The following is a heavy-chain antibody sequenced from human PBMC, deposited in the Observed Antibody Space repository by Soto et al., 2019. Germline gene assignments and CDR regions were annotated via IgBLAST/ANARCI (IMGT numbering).Heavy chain of an antibody. CDR1: GFTFSSYG. J-gene: IGHJ6*02. Sequence: GGSLRLSCAASGFTFSSYGMHWVRQAPGKGLEWVAVISYDGSNKYYADSVKGRFTISRDNSKNTLYLQMNSLRAEDTAVYYCAKDFARGVIIYYYGMDVWGQGTTVTVSS. D-gene: IGHD3-10*01. V-gene: IGHV3-30*18. CDR2: ISYDGSNK. CDR3: AKDFARGVIIYYYGMDV.